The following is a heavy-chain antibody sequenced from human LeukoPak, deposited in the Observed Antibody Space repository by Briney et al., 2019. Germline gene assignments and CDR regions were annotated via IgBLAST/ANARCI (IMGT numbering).Heavy chain of an antibody. V-gene: IGHV3-74*01. CDR3: ARGGWPLDY. CDR1: GFTFSGYA. CDR2: INENGTST. Sequence: GGSLRLSCAASGFTFSGYAMNWVRQAPGKGLVWVSRINENGTSTNYADSVRGRFTISRDNAKNTLYLQMDTLRAEDTAVYYCARGGWPLDYWGQGTLVTVSS. D-gene: IGHD2-15*01. J-gene: IGHJ4*02.